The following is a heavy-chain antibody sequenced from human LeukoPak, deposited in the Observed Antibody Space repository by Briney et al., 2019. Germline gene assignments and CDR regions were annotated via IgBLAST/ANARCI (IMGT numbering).Heavy chain of an antibody. CDR3: ARDPAKGAATYFDY. V-gene: IGHV3-30*04. CDR2: ISFDGGKI. D-gene: IGHD2-15*01. CDR1: AFPFSNYA. Sequence: GGSLRLSCTASAFPFSNYAMNWVRQTPGKGLEWVALISFDGGKIYYADSMKGRFTISRDNSKNTLFLQMNSLTVEDTAVYYCARDPAKGAATYFDYRGKGTLVTVSS. J-gene: IGHJ4*02.